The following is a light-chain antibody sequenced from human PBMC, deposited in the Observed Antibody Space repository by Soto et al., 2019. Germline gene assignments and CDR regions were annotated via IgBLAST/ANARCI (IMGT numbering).Light chain of an antibody. CDR1: QSVSSSY. CDR2: GAS. Sequence: EIVLTQSPRTLSLSPGERATHSCWASQSVSSSYLAWYQQKPGQAPRLLIYGASSRATGIPDRFSGSGSGTDFTLTISRLEPEDFAVYYCQQYGSSPRTFGQGTKVDIK. V-gene: IGKV3-20*01. J-gene: IGKJ1*01. CDR3: QQYGSSPRT.